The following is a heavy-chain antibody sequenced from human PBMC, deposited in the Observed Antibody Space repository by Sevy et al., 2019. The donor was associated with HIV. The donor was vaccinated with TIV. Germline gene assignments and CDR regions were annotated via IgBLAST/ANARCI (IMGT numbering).Heavy chain of an antibody. D-gene: IGHD3-10*01. J-gene: IGHJ4*02. Sequence: GGSLRLSCAASGFTVSSNYMSWVRQAPGKGLEWVSVIYSGGSTYYADSVKGRFTISRDNSKNTRYLQMNSLRAEDTAVYYCARARGSGSYYNNDYWGQGTLVTVSS. CDR1: GFTVSSNY. CDR2: IYSGGST. V-gene: IGHV3-53*01. CDR3: ARARGSGSYYNNDY.